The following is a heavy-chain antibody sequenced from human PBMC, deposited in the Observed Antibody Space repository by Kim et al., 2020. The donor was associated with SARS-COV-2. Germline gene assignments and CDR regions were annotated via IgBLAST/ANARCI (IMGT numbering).Heavy chain of an antibody. J-gene: IGHJ6*02. Sequence: ASVKVSCKASGYTFTSYGISWVRQAPGQGLEWMGWISAYNGNTNYAQKLQGRVTMTTDTSTSTAYMELRSLRSDDTAVYYCARVSEDAVSADYGGNSGEYYCGMDVWGQGTTVTVSS. CDR3: ARVSEDAVSADYGGNSGEYYCGMDV. CDR2: ISAYNGNT. V-gene: IGHV1-18*01. CDR1: GYTFTSYG. D-gene: IGHD4-17*01.